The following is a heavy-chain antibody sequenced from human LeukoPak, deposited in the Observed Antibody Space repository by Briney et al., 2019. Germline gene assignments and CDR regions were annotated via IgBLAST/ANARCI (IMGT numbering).Heavy chain of an antibody. CDR3: ARLRDGYNFDGY. CDR1: GGSISGYY. CDR2: IYYSGSS. D-gene: IGHD5-24*01. Sequence: SETLSLTCTISGGSISGYYWNWIRQPPGPGLEWLGYIYYSGSSNYNPSLKSRVTMSADTSKNQFSLKLSSVTAADTAVYYCARLRDGYNFDGYWGQGTLVTVSS. V-gene: IGHV4-59*01. J-gene: IGHJ4*02.